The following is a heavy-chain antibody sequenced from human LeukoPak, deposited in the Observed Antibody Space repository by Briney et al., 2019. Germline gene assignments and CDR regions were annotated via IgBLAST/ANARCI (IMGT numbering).Heavy chain of an antibody. V-gene: IGHV1-18*01. CDR1: GYTFTSYG. Sequence: ASVKVSCKASGYTFTSYGISWVRQAPGQGLEWMGWISAYNGNTNYAQKLQGRVTMTTDTSTSTAYMELRSLRSDDTAGYYCARRGYSYGSPHFDYWGQGTLVTVSS. CDR3: ARRGYSYGSPHFDY. D-gene: IGHD5-18*01. CDR2: ISAYNGNT. J-gene: IGHJ4*02.